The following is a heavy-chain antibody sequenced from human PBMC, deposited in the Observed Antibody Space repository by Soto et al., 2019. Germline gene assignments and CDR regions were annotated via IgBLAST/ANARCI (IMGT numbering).Heavy chain of an antibody. CDR2: IVSSSNYK. CDR3: TRVGNYYSYAMDV. D-gene: IGHD2-15*01. V-gene: IGHV3-21*01. J-gene: IGHJ6*02. CDR1: GFTFSFFT. Sequence: EVELVESGGALVKPGGSLTVSCAASGFTFSFFTMNWVRQAPGKGLEWVSSIVSSSNYKHYADSVKGRFSISRDNDKNSLYLHMSSLRAEDTGIYYCTRVGNYYSYAMDVWGQGTTVTVSS.